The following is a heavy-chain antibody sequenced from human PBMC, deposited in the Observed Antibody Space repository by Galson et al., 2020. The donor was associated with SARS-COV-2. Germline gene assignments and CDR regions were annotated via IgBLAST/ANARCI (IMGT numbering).Heavy chain of an antibody. Sequence: LSLTCAASGFTVSSNYMSWVRQAPGKGLEWVSVIYSGGSTYYADSVKGRITISRDNSKNTLYLQMNSLRAEDTAVYYCAREVGAVIDYWGQGTLVTVSS. D-gene: IGHD1-26*01. CDR2: IYSGGST. CDR1: GFTVSSNY. CDR3: AREVGAVIDY. J-gene: IGHJ4*02. V-gene: IGHV3-53*01.